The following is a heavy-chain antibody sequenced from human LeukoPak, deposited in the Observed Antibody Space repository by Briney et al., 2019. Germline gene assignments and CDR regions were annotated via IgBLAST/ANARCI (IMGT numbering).Heavy chain of an antibody. J-gene: IGHJ4*02. D-gene: IGHD4-23*01. Sequence: TGGSLRLSCAASGFTFSSYWMHWIRQAPGKGLVWVSRIHSDGIGTSYADSVRGRFTISRDNAKNTLYLQMNSLRAEDTAVYYCARERYGGNLLDWGQGTLVTVSS. CDR3: ARERYGGNLLD. V-gene: IGHV3-74*01. CDR1: GFTFSSYW. CDR2: IHSDGIGT.